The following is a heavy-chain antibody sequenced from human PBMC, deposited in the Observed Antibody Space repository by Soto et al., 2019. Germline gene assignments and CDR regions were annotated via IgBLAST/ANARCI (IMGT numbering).Heavy chain of an antibody. V-gene: IGHV1-18*01. Sequence: EASVKVSCKASRFTLTNYGIGWVRQAPGQGLEWMGWINSYSGSTNYAQKLQGRVTMTRDTSTSTAYMELRSLRSDDTAVYYCASRSGQLPYYFDYWGQGTLVTVSS. CDR1: RFTLTNYG. CDR2: INSYSGST. CDR3: ASRSGQLPYYFDY. D-gene: IGHD5-18*01. J-gene: IGHJ4*02.